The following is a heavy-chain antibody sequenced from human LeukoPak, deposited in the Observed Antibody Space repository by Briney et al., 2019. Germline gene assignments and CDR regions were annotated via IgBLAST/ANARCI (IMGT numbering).Heavy chain of an antibody. CDR3: ARHPSEWELPYWYFDL. CDR2: IYYSGST. J-gene: IGHJ2*01. Sequence: PSETLSLTCTVSGGSISSYYWSWIRQPPGKGLEWIGYIYYSGSTNYNPSLKSRVTISVDTSKNQFSLKLSSVTAADTAVYYCARHPSEWELPYWYFDLWGRGTLVTVSS. D-gene: IGHD1-26*01. V-gene: IGHV4-59*08. CDR1: GGSISSYY.